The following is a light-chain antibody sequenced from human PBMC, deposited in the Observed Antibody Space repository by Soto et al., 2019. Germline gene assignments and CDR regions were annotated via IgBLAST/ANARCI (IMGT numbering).Light chain of an antibody. CDR3: QSYDNSLSGYV. V-gene: IGLV1-40*01. J-gene: IGLJ1*01. CDR1: SSNIGAGYD. CDR2: GNS. Sequence: QSVLTQLPSVSGAPGQRVTISCTGSSSNIGAGYDVHWYQQLPGTAPKLLIYGNSNRPSGVPDRISGSKSGTSASLAITGRHAEDDADYYCQSYDNSLSGYVFGTGTKLTGL.